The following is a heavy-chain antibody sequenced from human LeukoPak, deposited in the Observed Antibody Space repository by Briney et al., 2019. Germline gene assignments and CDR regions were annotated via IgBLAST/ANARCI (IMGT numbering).Heavy chain of an antibody. V-gene: IGHV3-30-3*01. CDR1: GFTFSSYA. J-gene: IGHJ4*02. CDR3: ARTNFRLVRGVISH. Sequence: GRSLRLSCAASGFTFSSYAMHWVRQAPGEGLEWVAFISYDGSNKYYADSVKGRFTISRDNSKNTLYLQMNSLRAEDTAVYYCARTNFRLVRGVISHWGQGTLVTVSS. D-gene: IGHD3-10*01. CDR2: ISYDGSNK.